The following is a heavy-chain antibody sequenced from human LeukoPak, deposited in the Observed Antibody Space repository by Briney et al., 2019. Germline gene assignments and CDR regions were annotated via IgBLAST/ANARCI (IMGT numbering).Heavy chain of an antibody. CDR1: GFTFSDYY. V-gene: IGHV3-11*04. Sequence: AGGSLRLSCAASGFTFSDYYMSWIRQAPGKGLEWVSYISSSGSTIYYADSVKGRFTISRDNSKNTLYLQMNSLRAEDTAVYYCARVSYRYGDYARYGMDVWGQGTTVTVSS. CDR3: ARVSYRYGDYARYGMDV. CDR2: ISSSGSTI. D-gene: IGHD4-17*01. J-gene: IGHJ6*02.